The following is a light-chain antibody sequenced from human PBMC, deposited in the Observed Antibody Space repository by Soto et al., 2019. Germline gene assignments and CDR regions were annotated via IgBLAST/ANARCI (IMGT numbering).Light chain of an antibody. Sequence: DIHMTQSPPTLSASFGDRVTITFQASQTISTWLAWYQQKPGKAPKLLIYKASKLENGVPSRFSGSGSGTEFTLTISSLQPDDFATYYCQQYNSYSTFGQGTKVDI. V-gene: IGKV1-5*03. J-gene: IGKJ1*01. CDR1: QTISTW. CDR2: KAS. CDR3: QQYNSYST.